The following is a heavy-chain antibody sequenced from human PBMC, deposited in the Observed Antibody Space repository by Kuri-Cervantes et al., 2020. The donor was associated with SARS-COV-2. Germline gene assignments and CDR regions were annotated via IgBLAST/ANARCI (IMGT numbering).Heavy chain of an antibody. CDR2: ISSSGSTI. D-gene: IGHD6-19*01. Sequence: GESLKISCAASGFTFSGHWIHWVRQAPGKGLEWVSYISSSGSTIYYADSVKGRFTISRDNAKNSLYLQMNSLRTEDTAVYYCARDKSYSGGWFCAEIGAFDIWGQGTMVTVSS. V-gene: IGHV3-48*04. J-gene: IGHJ3*02. CDR3: ARDKSYSGGWFCAEIGAFDI. CDR1: GFTFSGHW.